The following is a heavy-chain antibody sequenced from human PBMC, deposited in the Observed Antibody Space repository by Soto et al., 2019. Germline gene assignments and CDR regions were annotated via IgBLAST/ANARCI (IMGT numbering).Heavy chain of an antibody. J-gene: IGHJ5*02. CDR2: IYPGDSDT. V-gene: IGHV5-51*01. D-gene: IGHD3-22*01. Sequence: PGESLKISCKGSGYSFTSYWIGWVRQMPGKGLEWMGIIYPGDSDTRYSPSFQGQVTISADKSISTAYLQWSSLKASDTAMYYCAKGTYYYDSSGYSRNWFDPWGQGTLVTVSS. CDR1: GYSFTSYW. CDR3: AKGTYYYDSSGYSRNWFDP.